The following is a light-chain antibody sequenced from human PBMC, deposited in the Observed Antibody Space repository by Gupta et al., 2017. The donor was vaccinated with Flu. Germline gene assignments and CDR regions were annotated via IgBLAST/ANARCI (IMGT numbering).Light chain of an antibody. V-gene: IGKV6-21*01. CDR2: YAS. CDR1: HSSSTT. J-gene: IGKJ1*01. Sequence: PDPLSVAPGDTSSITSLSSHSSSTTLHWFQQKPSQSPRLLIKYASQGDSGVPARFSGSGAGTDFTLTIYSLEADDAAIYYCLQSDSLRRTFGQGSKVEIK. CDR3: LQSDSLRRT.